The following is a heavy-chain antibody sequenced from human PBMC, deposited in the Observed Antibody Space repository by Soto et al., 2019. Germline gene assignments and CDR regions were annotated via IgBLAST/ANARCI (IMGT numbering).Heavy chain of an antibody. CDR2: ISAYNGNT. D-gene: IGHD1-1*01. CDR3: ARDHLDLPPPLLYYYYGMDV. J-gene: IGHJ6*02. V-gene: IGHV1-18*01. Sequence: QVQLVQSGAEVKKPGASVKVSCKASGYTFTSYGISWVRQAPGQGLEWMGWISAYNGNTNYAQKLQGRVTMTTDTSTSTAYMELRSLRSDDTAVYYCARDHLDLPPPLLYYYYGMDVWGQGTTVTVSS. CDR1: GYTFTSYG.